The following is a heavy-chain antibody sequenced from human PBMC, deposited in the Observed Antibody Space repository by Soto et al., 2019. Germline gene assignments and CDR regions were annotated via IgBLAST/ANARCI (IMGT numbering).Heavy chain of an antibody. D-gene: IGHD2-21*01. J-gene: IGHJ6*02. CDR1: GFSLTTGGVG. CDR3: IYRRASWDYHGLDV. CDR2: IYWNDDR. V-gene: IGHV2-5*01. Sequence: QFTLKESGPTLVEPTQTLTLTCSLSGFSLTTGGVGVGWIRQPPGSSPEWLAVIYWNDDRRRSPSLEHRLTITKDTSKNQVILTMINVDPVDTATYYCIYRRASWDYHGLDVWGQGTPVTVSS.